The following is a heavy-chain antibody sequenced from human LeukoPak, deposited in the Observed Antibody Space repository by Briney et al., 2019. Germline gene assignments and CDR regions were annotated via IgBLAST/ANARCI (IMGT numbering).Heavy chain of an antibody. D-gene: IGHD3-3*01. V-gene: IGHV3-30-3*01. Sequence: GRSLRLSCAASGFTFSSYAMPWVRQAPGKGLEWVAVISHDGSNKYYADSVKGRFTISRDNSKNTLYLQMNSLRAEDTAVYYCARAGSDYDFWSGFDYWGQGTLVTVSS. J-gene: IGHJ4*02. CDR1: GFTFSSYA. CDR2: ISHDGSNK. CDR3: ARAGSDYDFWSGFDY.